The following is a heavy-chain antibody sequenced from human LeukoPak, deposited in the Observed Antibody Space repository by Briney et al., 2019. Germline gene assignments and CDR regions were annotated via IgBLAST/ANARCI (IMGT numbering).Heavy chain of an antibody. V-gene: IGHV3-53*01. J-gene: IGHJ6*02. CDR2: IYSGGST. CDR3: ARAKGDFWSGIYYYYGMDV. Sequence: PGRSLRLSCAASGFTVSSNYMSWVRQAPGKGLEWVSVIYSGGSTYYADSVKGRFTISRDNSKNTLYLQTNSLRAEDTAVYYCARAKGDFWSGIYYYYGMDVWGQGTTVTVSS. CDR1: GFTVSSNY. D-gene: IGHD3-3*01.